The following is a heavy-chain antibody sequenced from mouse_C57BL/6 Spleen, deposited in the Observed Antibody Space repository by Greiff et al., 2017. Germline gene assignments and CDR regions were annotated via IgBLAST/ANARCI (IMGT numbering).Heavy chain of an antibody. J-gene: IGHJ1*03. CDR1: GYTFTSYW. CDR3: ARDYYGSSLWYFEV. Sequence: QVQLQQPGAELVKPGASVKMSCKASGYTFTSYWITWVKQRPGQGLEWIGDIYPGSGSTNYNEKFKSKATLTVDTSSSTAYMQLSSLTSEDSAVYYCARDYYGSSLWYFEVWGTGTTVTVSS. V-gene: IGHV1-55*01. D-gene: IGHD1-1*01. CDR2: IYPGSGST.